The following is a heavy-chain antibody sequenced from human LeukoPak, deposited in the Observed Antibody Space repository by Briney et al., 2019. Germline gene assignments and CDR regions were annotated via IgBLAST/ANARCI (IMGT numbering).Heavy chain of an antibody. CDR3: AKGYSNSWRGNYFDY. CDR1: GFTFSTYA. D-gene: IGHD6-13*01. J-gene: IGHJ4*02. Sequence: GGSLRLSCAASGFTFSTYAMSWVRQAPGKGLEWVSGISGSGGTTYYVDSVKGRFTISRDNSKNTLYLQMNSLRAEDTAVYYCAKGYSNSWRGNYFDYWGQGTLVTVSS. CDR2: ISGSGGTT. V-gene: IGHV3-23*01.